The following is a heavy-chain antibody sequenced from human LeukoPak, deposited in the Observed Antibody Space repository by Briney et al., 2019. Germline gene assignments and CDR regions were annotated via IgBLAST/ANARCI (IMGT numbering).Heavy chain of an antibody. V-gene: IGHV3-11*01. Sequence: GESLRLSCAASGFTFSDYYMSWIRQAPGKGLEWVSYISSSGSTIYYADSVKGRFTISRDNAKNSLYLQMNSLRAEDTAVYYCARGEYYYGSGSYYTDAFDIWGQGTMVTVSS. D-gene: IGHD3-10*01. CDR2: ISSSGSTI. CDR3: ARGEYYYGSGSYYTDAFDI. J-gene: IGHJ3*02. CDR1: GFTFSDYY.